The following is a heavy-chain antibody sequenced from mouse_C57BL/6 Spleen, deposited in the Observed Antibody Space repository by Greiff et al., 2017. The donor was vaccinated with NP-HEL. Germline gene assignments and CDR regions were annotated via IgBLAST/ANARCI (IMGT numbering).Heavy chain of an antibody. D-gene: IGHD4-1*01. CDR1: GYTFTSYW. Sequence: QVQLKESGAELAKPGASVKLSCKASGYTFTSYWMHWVKQRPGQGLEWIGYINPSSGYTKYTQKFKDKATLTADKSSSTAYMQLSSLTYEDSAVYYGARSGTGTWGYFDVWGTGTTVTVSS. V-gene: IGHV1-7*01. CDR2: INPSSGYT. CDR3: ARSGTGTWGYFDV. J-gene: IGHJ1*03.